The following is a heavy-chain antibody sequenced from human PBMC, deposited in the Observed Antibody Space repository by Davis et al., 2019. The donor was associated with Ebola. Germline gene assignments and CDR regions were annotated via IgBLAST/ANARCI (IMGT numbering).Heavy chain of an antibody. J-gene: IGHJ4*02. V-gene: IGHV1-69*13. Sequence: SVKVSCKASGGTFSSFDISWVRQAPGQGLEWMGGIIPIVGTASYAQKFQGRVTITADESTSTAYMELRSLRSEDTAVYYCAKAYSIWRSGWYDYWGQGTLVTVSS. CDR2: IIPIVGTA. CDR1: GGTFSSFD. D-gene: IGHD6-19*01. CDR3: AKAYSIWRSGWYDY.